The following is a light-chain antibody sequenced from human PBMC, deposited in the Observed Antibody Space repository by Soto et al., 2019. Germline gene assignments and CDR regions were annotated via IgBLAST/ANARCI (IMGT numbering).Light chain of an antibody. CDR1: SIDVGDYNY. V-gene: IGLV2-11*01. Sequence: QSVLTQPRSVSGSPGQSVTISCIGTSIDVGDYNYVSWYQQHPGKAPTLMVYDVIKRPSGVPGRFSGSKSGNTASLIISGLQAEDEADYYCCSYAGSSWVFGGGTKVTVL. CDR3: CSYAGSSWV. J-gene: IGLJ3*02. CDR2: DVI.